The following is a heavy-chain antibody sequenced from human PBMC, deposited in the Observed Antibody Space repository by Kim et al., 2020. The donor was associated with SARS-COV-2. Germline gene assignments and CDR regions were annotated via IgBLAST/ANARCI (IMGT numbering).Heavy chain of an antibody. Sequence: YAYPVKDRYTIARNNAQTKLYLQMNRLRAEDTAVYYCARTSSSWYVVFDYWGQGTLVTVSS. D-gene: IGHD6-13*01. V-gene: IGHV3-74*01. CDR3: ARTSSSWYVVFDY. J-gene: IGHJ4*02.